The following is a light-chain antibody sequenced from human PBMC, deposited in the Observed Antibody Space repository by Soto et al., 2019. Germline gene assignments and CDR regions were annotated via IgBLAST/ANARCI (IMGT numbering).Light chain of an antibody. CDR3: QQYGSSPRT. V-gene: IGKV3-20*01. Sequence: EIVLTQSPGTLSLSPGERVTLSCRASQSLSSSYLAWHQQKPGQAPRLLIYGAFNRATGIPDRFSGSGSGTDFTLTISRLEPEDFAVYYCQQYGSSPRTFGQGTKVDIK. CDR1: QSLSSSY. J-gene: IGKJ1*01. CDR2: GAF.